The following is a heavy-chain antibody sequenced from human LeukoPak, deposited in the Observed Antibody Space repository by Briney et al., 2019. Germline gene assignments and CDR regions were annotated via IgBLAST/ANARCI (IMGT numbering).Heavy chain of an antibody. CDR3: AKRDSSGSNYFAY. CDR2: FGRSGAGT. Sequence: SGGSLRLSCAASGFTFAGCAMSWVRQAPGKGLEWVSTFGRSGAGTFYADSVKGRFTISRDSSKNTLYLQMNSLRAEDTAVYYCAKRDSSGSNYFAYWGQGALVTVSS. J-gene: IGHJ4*02. D-gene: IGHD6-19*01. CDR1: GFTFAGCA. V-gene: IGHV3-23*01.